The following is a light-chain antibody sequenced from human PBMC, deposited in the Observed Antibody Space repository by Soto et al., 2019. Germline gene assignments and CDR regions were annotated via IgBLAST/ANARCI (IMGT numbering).Light chain of an antibody. J-gene: IGKJ1*01. CDR2: GAS. V-gene: IGKV3-20*01. CDR1: QRLTNK. Sequence: EIVMTQSPATLSVSPGERATLSCRASQRLTNKLAWYQQKPGQAPRLLIYGASSRATGIPDRFSGSGSGTDFTLTISRLEPEDFAVYYCQQYDSSPKTFGQGTKVDIK. CDR3: QQYDSSPKT.